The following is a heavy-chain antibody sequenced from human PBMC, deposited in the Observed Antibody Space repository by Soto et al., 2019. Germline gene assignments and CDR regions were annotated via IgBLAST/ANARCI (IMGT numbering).Heavy chain of an antibody. CDR1: GADINTYS. D-gene: IGHD6-19*01. CDR2: IYTSASI. CDR3: ARDREAGYNFSHGMDV. Sequence: PSETLSLTCSVSGADINTYSWTWIRQAAGKGLEWIGRIYTSASINYNPSLKGRVTLSVDTSTNQVSLRLASVTAADTAIYYCARDREAGYNFSHGMDVWGQGTTVTVSS. J-gene: IGHJ6*02. V-gene: IGHV4-4*07.